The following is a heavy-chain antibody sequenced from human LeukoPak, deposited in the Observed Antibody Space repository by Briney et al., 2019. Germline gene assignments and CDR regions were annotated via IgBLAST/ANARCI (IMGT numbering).Heavy chain of an antibody. CDR1: GCSVSSDSYY. CDR2: FYYSGRY. CDR3: ARDQGRYYDSSGYYYYHGGAFDI. J-gene: IGHJ3*02. D-gene: IGHD3-22*01. Sequence: PSETLSLTCTVSGCSVSSDSYYWSWIPQPPGQGLVWVGYFYYSGRYNYNPSLKSRVTISVDTSKNQFSLKLSSVTAADTAVYYCARDQGRYYDSSGYYYYHGGAFDIWGQGTMVTVSS. V-gene: IGHV4-61*01.